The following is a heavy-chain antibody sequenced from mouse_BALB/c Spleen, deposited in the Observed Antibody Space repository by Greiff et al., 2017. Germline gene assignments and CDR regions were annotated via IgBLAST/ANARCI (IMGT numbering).Heavy chain of an antibody. J-gene: IGHJ2*01. D-gene: IGHD1-2*01. CDR2: ISSGGSYT. V-gene: IGHV5-6-4*01. CDR3: TREVTTARVYFDY. CDR1: GFTFSSYT. Sequence: DVMLVESGGGLVKPGGSLKLSCAASGFTFSSYTMSWVRQTPEKRLEWVATISSGGSYTYYPDSVKGRFTISRDNAKNTLYLQMSSLKSEDTAMYYCTREVTTARVYFDYWGQGTTLTVSS.